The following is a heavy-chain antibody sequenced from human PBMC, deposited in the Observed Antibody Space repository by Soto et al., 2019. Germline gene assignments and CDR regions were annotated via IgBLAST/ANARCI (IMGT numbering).Heavy chain of an antibody. CDR3: ARASTGRQGEY. CDR2: IYGGGTT. V-gene: IGHV3-53*02. D-gene: IGHD3-16*01. Sequence: EVQLAETGGGLIQPGGSLRLSCATSGFTVSYNYMTWVRQAPGKGLEWVSMIYGGGTTYYADSVKGRFTISRDKSKNTMYLQMNSLRAEDTAIYYCARASTGRQGEYWGQGTLVTVSS. J-gene: IGHJ4*02. CDR1: GFTVSYNY.